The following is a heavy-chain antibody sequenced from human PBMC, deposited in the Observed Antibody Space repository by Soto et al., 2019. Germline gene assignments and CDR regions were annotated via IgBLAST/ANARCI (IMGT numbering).Heavy chain of an antibody. CDR1: GYTFTSYY. CDR2: INPSGGST. CDR3: ARDRGVVVVTAIRNYYYGMDV. V-gene: IGHV1-46*01. D-gene: IGHD2-21*02. Sequence: RASVKVSCKASGYTFTSYYMHWVRQAPGQGPEWMGIINPSGGSTSYAQKFQGRVTMTRDTSTSTVYMELSSLRSEDTAVYYCARDRGVVVVTAIRNYYYGMDVWGQGTTVTVSS. J-gene: IGHJ6*02.